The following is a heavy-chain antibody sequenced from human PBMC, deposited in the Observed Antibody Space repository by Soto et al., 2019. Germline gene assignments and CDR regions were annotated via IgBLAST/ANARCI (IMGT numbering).Heavy chain of an antibody. CDR3: TTERDY. Sequence: EVQLVESGGGLVQIGGSLKLSCATSGLNFSGSAMHWARQASGKGLEWVGRIRSRPHNYATTYAASVEGRFTISRDDSKNTVYLQMNGLNTEDTAVYYCTTERDYWGRGTLVTVSS. CDR1: GLNFSGSA. CDR2: IRSRPHNYAT. V-gene: IGHV3-73*02. J-gene: IGHJ4*02.